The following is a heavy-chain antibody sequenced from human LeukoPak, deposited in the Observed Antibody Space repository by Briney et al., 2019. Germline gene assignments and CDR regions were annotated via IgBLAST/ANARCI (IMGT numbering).Heavy chain of an antibody. D-gene: IGHD6-13*01. CDR2: ISFDGGNK. V-gene: IGHV3-30*18. CDR1: GFTFSIYR. CDR3: AKEVLLSGSWYGDY. Sequence: PGRSLRLSCVASGFTFSIYRIQWVRQAPGKGLEWVGIISFDGGNKYHADSVKGRFTCSRDKSKNTLYLQMNSLRAEDTAVYYCAKEVLLSGSWYGDYWGQGTLVTVSS. J-gene: IGHJ4*02.